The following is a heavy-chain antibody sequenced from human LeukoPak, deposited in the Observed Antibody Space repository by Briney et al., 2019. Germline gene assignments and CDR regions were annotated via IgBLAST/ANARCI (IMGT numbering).Heavy chain of an antibody. J-gene: IGHJ4*02. CDR2: INPSGGST. V-gene: IGHV1-46*01. CDR3: ARGYCSGGSCYLYFDY. D-gene: IGHD2-15*01. Sequence: ASVKVSCKASGYTFTGYYMHWVRQAPGQGLEWMGIINPSGGSTSYAQKFQGRVTMTRDMSTSTVYMELSSLRSEDTAVYYCARGYCSGGSCYLYFDYWGQGTLVTVSS. CDR1: GYTFTGYY.